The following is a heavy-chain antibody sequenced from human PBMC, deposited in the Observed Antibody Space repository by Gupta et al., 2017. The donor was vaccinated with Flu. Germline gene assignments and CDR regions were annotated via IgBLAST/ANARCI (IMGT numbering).Heavy chain of an antibody. CDR2: INQDGSEK. CDR3: ARDRAMDDY. D-gene: IGHD5-18*01. V-gene: IGHV3-7*04. CDR1: GFTFSSSW. J-gene: IGHJ4*02. Sequence: EVHLVESGGGLVQPGGSLRLSCAASGFTFSSSWMNWVRQAPGQGPEWVANINQDGSEKYYVDSVKGRFTISRDNDKNSLYLQMNSLRAEDTAVYYCARDRAMDDYWGQGTLVTVSS.